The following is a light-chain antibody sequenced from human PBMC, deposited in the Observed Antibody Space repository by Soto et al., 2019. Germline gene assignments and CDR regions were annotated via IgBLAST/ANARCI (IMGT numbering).Light chain of an antibody. V-gene: IGKV1-39*01. CDR1: QTISTY. CDR2: GAS. J-gene: IGKJ1*01. Sequence: DIQMTQSPSSLSASVGDRVTITCRASQTISTYLNWYQQKPGRAPNLLIYGASNLQSGVSSRFSGGGSGTDFTLTITSMQPEDFANYYCQQSYSTRTFGRGTKVDIK. CDR3: QQSYSTRT.